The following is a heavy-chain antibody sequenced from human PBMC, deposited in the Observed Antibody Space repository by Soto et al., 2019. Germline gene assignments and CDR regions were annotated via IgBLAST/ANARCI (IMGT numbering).Heavy chain of an antibody. V-gene: IGHV3-53*01. CDR1: GFTVSSNY. CDR3: ESLTYTVTKRGG. CDR2: IYSGGST. J-gene: IGHJ4*01. Sequence: EVQLVESGGGLIQPGGSLRLSCAASGFTVSSNYMSWVRQAPGKGLEWVSVIYSGGSTYYADYVKGRFTIYRDNSKHTVYLQMNSLRAEDTAVYYCESLTYTVTKRGGWGHGTLVTVSS. D-gene: IGHD4-17*01.